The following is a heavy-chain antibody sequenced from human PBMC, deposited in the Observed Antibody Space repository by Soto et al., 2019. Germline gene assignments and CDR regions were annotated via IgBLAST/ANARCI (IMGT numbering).Heavy chain of an antibody. CDR3: ARCIAAVGPIDY. CDR2: NYHGGGT. V-gene: IGHV4-4*02. CDR1: GGSISSSNW. J-gene: IGHJ4*02. Sequence: QVQLQESGPGLVKPSGTLSLTCAVSGGSISSSNWWSWVRQPPGKGLEWIGENYHGGGTNYNASLRSRVTISVDNPKNQFSLKLSSVTAADRAVYYCARCIAAVGPIDYWGQGTLVTVSS. D-gene: IGHD6-13*01.